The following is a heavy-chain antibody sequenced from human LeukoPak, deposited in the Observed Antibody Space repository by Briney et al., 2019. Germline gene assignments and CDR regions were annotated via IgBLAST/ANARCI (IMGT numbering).Heavy chain of an antibody. J-gene: IGHJ5*02. CDR1: GGTFSSYA. CDR2: IIPIFGTA. CDR3: AGAGGVTQNWFDP. D-gene: IGHD2-21*02. V-gene: IGHV1-69*05. Sequence: SVKVSCMASGGTFSSYAISWVRQAPGQGLEWMGGIIPIFGTANYAQKFQGRVTITTDESTSTAYMELSSLRSEDTAVYYCAGAGGVTQNWFDPWGQGTLVTVSS.